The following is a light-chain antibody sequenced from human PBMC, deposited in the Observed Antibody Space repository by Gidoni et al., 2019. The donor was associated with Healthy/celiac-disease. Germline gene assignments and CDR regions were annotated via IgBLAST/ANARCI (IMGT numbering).Light chain of an antibody. V-gene: IGKV1-39*01. CDR2: AAS. CDR3: QQSYSTLRT. J-gene: IGKJ1*01. CDR1: QSISSY. Sequence: VTISCGASQSISSYLNWYQQKPGKAPKLLIYAASSLQSGVPSRFSGSGSGTDFTLTISSLQPEDFATYYCQQSYSTLRTFGQGTKVEIK.